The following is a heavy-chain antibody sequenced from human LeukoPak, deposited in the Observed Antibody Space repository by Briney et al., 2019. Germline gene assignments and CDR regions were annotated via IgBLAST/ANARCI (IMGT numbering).Heavy chain of an antibody. CDR2: ISGSGGST. V-gene: IGHV3-23*01. Sequence: PGGSLRLSCAASGFTFSSYAMSWVRQAPGKGLEWVSAISGSGGSTYYADSVKGRFTISRDNSKNTLYLQMNSLRAEDTAVYYCAKDHLVAIAAAGTVWFDPWGQGTLVTVSS. J-gene: IGHJ5*02. CDR1: GFTFSSYA. D-gene: IGHD6-13*01. CDR3: AKDHLVAIAAAGTVWFDP.